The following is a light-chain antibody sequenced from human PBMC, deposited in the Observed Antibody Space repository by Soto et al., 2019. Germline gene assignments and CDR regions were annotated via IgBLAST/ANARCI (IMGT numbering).Light chain of an antibody. CDR1: SSDVGNYNS. J-gene: IGLJ1*01. V-gene: IGLV2-11*01. Sequence: QSALTQPRSVSGSPTKSVTISCTGTSSDVGNYNSVSWYEQHPGKAPKLMIYDVTKRPSGVPDRFSGSKSGNTASLTISGLQTEDEADYYCCSYAGSDTYVFGTGTKVTVL. CDR2: DVT. CDR3: CSYAGSDTYV.